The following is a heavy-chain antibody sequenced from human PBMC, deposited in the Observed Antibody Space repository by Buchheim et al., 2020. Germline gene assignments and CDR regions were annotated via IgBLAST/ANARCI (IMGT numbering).Heavy chain of an antibody. V-gene: IGHV3-21*01. CDR3: ARGDSSGWYEIDY. Sequence: EVQLVESGGGLVKPGGSLRLSCAASGFTFSSHSMNWVRQAPGTGLEWVSSISGSGTYIYSADSVKGRFTISRDNAKNSLNLQMNSLRAEDTAVYYCARGDSSGWYEIDYWGQGTL. CDR1: GFTFSSHS. D-gene: IGHD6-19*01. CDR2: ISGSGTYI. J-gene: IGHJ4*02.